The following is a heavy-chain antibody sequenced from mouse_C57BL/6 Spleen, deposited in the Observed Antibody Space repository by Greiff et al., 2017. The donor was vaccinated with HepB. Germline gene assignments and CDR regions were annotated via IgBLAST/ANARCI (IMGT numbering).Heavy chain of an antibody. J-gene: IGHJ2*01. CDR3: ARREDWDEGYFDY. Sequence: VQLQQPGAELVKPGASVKMSCKASGYTFTSYWITWVKQRPGQGLEWIGDIYPGSGSTNYNEKFKSKATLTVDTSSSTAYMQLSSLTSEDSAVYYCARREDWDEGYFDYWGQGTTLTVSS. V-gene: IGHV1-55*01. CDR2: IYPGSGST. CDR1: GYTFTSYW. D-gene: IGHD4-1*01.